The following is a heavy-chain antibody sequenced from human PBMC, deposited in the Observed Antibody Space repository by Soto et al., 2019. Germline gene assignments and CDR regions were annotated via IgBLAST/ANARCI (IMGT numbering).Heavy chain of an antibody. CDR1: GFTFSSHG. D-gene: IGHD2-21*01. J-gene: IGHJ4*02. Sequence: EVQLVESGGDLVQPGGSLRLSCAASGFTFSSHGMNWVRQAPGKGLEWVSYISAGSSTIYYVGSVKGGFTISRDNAKNSLYLQLNSLRDEDTAVYYCAGAKSWGDFYLFGSDYWGQVVLVTVSS. CDR3: AGAKSWGDFYLFGSDY. CDR2: ISAGSSTI. V-gene: IGHV3-48*02.